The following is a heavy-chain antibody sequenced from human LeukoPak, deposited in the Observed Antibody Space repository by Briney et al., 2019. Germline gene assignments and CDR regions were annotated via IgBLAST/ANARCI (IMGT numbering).Heavy chain of an antibody. D-gene: IGHD3-22*01. CDR3: ARTDYYDSSGYYYGPLFDY. CDR2: IYHSGST. J-gene: IGHJ4*02. CDR1: GGSISSSNW. Sequence: SETLSLTCAVPGGSISSSNWWSWVRQPPGKGLEWIGEIYHSGSTNYNPSLKSRVTISVDKSKNQFSLKLSSVTAADTAVYYCARTDYYDSSGYYYGPLFDYWGQGTLVTVSS. V-gene: IGHV4-4*02.